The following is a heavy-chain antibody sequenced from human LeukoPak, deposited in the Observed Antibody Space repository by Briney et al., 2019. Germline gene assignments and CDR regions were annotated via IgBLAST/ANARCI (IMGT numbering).Heavy chain of an antibody. D-gene: IGHD3-3*01. CDR1: GYTFTGYY. Sequence: ASVKVSCKASGYTFTGYYMHWVRQPPGQGLERMGWINPNSGGTNYAQKFQGRVTMTRDTSISTAYMELSRLRSDDTAVYYCALTYYDFWSGYRTDLDYWGQGTLVTVSS. V-gene: IGHV1-2*02. CDR2: INPNSGGT. J-gene: IGHJ4*02. CDR3: ALTYYDFWSGYRTDLDY.